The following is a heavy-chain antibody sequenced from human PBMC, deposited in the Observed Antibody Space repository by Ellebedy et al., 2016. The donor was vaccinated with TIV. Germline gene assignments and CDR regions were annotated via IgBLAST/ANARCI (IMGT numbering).Heavy chain of an antibody. Sequence: MPGGSLRLSCTVSGGSVSSTTYSWDWIRQPPGKGLEWIGNIHYIGGTYYNPSLRSRVTISVDTTKNQFSLKVGSLTAADTAVYYCARRHRHDYEDSWGRGTLVTVS. J-gene: IGHJ4*02. V-gene: IGHV4-39*01. D-gene: IGHD4-17*01. CDR2: IHYIGGT. CDR1: GGSVSSTTYS. CDR3: ARRHRHDYEDS.